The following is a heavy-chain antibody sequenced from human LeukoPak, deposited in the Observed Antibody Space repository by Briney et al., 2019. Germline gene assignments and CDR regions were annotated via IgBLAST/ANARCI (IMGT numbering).Heavy chain of an antibody. D-gene: IGHD6-19*01. Sequence: GGSLRLSCAVSGFILSGYGMHWVRQAPGKGLEWVAIIWDDGTTKYYADSVKGRFTISRDNSKNTLYLQMNSLRAEDTAVYHCARESIAVAGTVDYWGLGTLVTVSS. V-gene: IGHV3-33*01. CDR3: ARESIAVAGTVDY. J-gene: IGHJ4*02. CDR2: IWDDGTTK. CDR1: GFILSGYG.